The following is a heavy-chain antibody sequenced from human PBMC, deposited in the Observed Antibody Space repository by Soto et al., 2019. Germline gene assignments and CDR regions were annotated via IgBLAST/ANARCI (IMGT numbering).Heavy chain of an antibody. Sequence: GGSLRLSCAASGFTFSSDCMHWVRQAPGKGLEWVAVISYDGSNKYYADSVKGRFTISRDNSKNTLYLQMNSLRAEDTAVYYCAKDYSGRYYYYYYGMDVWGQGTTVTVSS. V-gene: IGHV3-30*18. CDR1: GFTFSSDC. D-gene: IGHD2-15*01. CDR3: AKDYSGRYYYYYYGMDV. J-gene: IGHJ6*02. CDR2: ISYDGSNK.